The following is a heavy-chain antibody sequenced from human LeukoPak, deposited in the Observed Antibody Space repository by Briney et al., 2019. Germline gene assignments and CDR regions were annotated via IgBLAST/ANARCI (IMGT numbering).Heavy chain of an antibody. CDR2: IYHSGST. CDR3: ARRQLGRVSAAGTYYFDD. CDR1: GYSISSGYY. V-gene: IGHV4-38-2*01. Sequence: PSETLSLTCAVSGYSISSGYYWGWMRQPPGKGLEWIGSIYHSGSTYYNPSLKSRVTISVDTSKNQFSLKLSSVTAADTAVYYCARRQLGRVSAAGTYYFDDWGQGTLVTVSS. J-gene: IGHJ4*02. D-gene: IGHD6-13*01.